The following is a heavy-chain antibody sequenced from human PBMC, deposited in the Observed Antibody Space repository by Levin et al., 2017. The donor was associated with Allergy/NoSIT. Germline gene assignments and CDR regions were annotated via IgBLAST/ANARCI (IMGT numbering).Heavy chain of an antibody. CDR2: ISSSSSYT. Sequence: PGGSLRLSCAASGFTFSDYYMSWIRQAPGKGLEWVSYISSSSSYTNYADSVKGRFTISRDNAKNSLYLQMNSLRAEDTAVYYCASQRYFDWLGDTPLDYWGQGTLVTVSS. D-gene: IGHD3-9*01. J-gene: IGHJ4*02. CDR1: GFTFSDYY. CDR3: ASQRYFDWLGDTPLDY. V-gene: IGHV3-11*03.